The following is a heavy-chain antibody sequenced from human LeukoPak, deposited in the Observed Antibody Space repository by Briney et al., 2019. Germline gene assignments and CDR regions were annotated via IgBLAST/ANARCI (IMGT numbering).Heavy chain of an antibody. V-gene: IGHV4-30-2*01. D-gene: IGHD2-2*01. Sequence: SETLSLTCTVSGDSISTGSFYWSWIRQPPGKGLEWIGYIFHSGNTQYNPSLKSRGTISVDRSKNHISLKLRSVTAADTAVYYCAGATIVVLPAADYFDYWGLGTLVTVSS. CDR1: GDSISTGSFY. CDR2: IFHSGNT. CDR3: AGATIVVLPAADYFDY. J-gene: IGHJ4*02.